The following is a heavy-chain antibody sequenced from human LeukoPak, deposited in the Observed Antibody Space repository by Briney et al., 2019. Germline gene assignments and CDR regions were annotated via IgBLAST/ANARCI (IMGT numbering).Heavy chain of an antibody. CDR1: GFTFSSYA. CDR3: ASTYDSSGYYDY. Sequence: GGSLRLSCAASGFTFSSYAMSWVRQAPGKGLVWVSRINSDGSSTSYADSVKGRFTISRDNAKNTLYLQMNSLRAEDTAVYYCASTYDSSGYYDYWGQGTLVTVSS. J-gene: IGHJ4*02. V-gene: IGHV3-74*01. CDR2: INSDGSST. D-gene: IGHD3-22*01.